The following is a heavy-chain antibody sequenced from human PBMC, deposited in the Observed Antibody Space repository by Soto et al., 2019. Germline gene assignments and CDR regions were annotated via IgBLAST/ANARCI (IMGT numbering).Heavy chain of an antibody. V-gene: IGHV3-30*18. Sequence: GGALRLSCAASGFTLSSYCMHLGRPARGKGLEWVAVISYDGSNKYYADSVKGRFTISRDNSKNTLYLQMNSLRAEDTAVYYCAKDLAAPNYYYGMDVWGQGTTVTVSS. CDR3: AKDLAAPNYYYGMDV. CDR2: ISYDGSNK. CDR1: GFTLSSYC. J-gene: IGHJ6*02.